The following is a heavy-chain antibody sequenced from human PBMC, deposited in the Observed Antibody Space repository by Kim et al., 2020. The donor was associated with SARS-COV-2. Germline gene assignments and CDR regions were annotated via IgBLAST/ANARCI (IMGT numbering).Heavy chain of an antibody. CDR3: ARDHRVRRYFDWRYYGMDV. Sequence: SETLSLTCTVSGGSISSGGYYWSWIRQHPGKGLEWIGYIYYSGSTYYNPSLKSRVTISVDTSKNQFSLKLSSVTAADTAVYYCARDHRVRRYFDWRYYGMDVWGQGTTVTVSS. D-gene: IGHD3-9*01. CDR1: GGSISSGGYY. J-gene: IGHJ6*02. V-gene: IGHV4-31*03. CDR2: IYYSGST.